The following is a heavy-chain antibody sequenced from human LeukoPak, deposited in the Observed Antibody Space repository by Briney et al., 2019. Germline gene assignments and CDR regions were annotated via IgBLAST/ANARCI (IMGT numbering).Heavy chain of an antibody. J-gene: IGHJ4*02. D-gene: IGHD1-26*01. CDR1: GFTFSYYS. V-gene: IGHV3-21*04. Sequence: IPGGSLRLSCAASGFTFSYYSMNWVRQAPGKGLEWVSSISSSSSYIYYADSVKGRFTISRDNAKNSLYLQMSSLRAEDTAVYYCAKAISVGATTDAADWGQGTLVTVSS. CDR2: ISSSSSYI. CDR3: AKAISVGATTDAAD.